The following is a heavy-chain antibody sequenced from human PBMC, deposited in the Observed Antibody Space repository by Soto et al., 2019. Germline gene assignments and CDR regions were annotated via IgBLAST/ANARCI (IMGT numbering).Heavy chain of an antibody. D-gene: IGHD4-17*01. CDR1: GFSLSTSGVG. V-gene: IGHV2-5*02. CDR2: IYWDDDK. CDR3: AHPDTYGDYYYYYYGMDV. J-gene: IGHJ6*02. Sequence: QITLKESGPTLVKPTQTLTLTCTFSGFSLSTSGVGVGWIRQPPGKALERLALIYWDDDKRYSPSLKSRLTINKDTSKTQVVLTMTNMDPVDTAPYYCAHPDTYGDYYYYYYGMDVWGQGTTVTVSS.